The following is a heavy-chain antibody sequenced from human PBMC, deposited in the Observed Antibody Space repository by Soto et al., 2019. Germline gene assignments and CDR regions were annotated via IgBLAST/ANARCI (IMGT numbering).Heavy chain of an antibody. V-gene: IGHV3-21*01. J-gene: IGHJ6*03. CDR2: ISSSSSYI. Sequence: EVQLVESGGGLVKPGGSLRLSCAASGFTFSSYSMNWVRQAPGKGLEWVSSISSSSSYIYYADSVKGRFTISRDNAKHSLYLQMNSLRAEDTAVYYCARDPYSSSWYGYYYYYMDVWGKGTTVTVSS. D-gene: IGHD6-13*01. CDR1: GFTFSSYS. CDR3: ARDPYSSSWYGYYYYYMDV.